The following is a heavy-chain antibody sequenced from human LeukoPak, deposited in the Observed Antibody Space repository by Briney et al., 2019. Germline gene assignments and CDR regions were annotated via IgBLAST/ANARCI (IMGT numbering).Heavy chain of an antibody. V-gene: IGHV1-69*04. CDR2: IILILGIA. J-gene: IGHJ5*02. CDR3: ARDGMTVLLGAPGWFDP. Sequence: SVKVSCKASGGTFSSYTISWVRQAPGQGLEWMGRIILILGIANYAQKFQGRVTITADKSTSTAYMELSSLRSEDTAVYYCARDGMTVLLGAPGWFDPWGQGTLVTVSS. CDR1: GGTFSSYT. D-gene: IGHD2-21*02.